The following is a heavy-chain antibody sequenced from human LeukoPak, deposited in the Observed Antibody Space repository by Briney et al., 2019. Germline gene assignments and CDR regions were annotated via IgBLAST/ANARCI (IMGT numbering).Heavy chain of an antibody. D-gene: IGHD3-22*01. CDR3: ARDIPYYYDSSGYFYY. CDR2: IYHSGST. CDR1: GYSISSGYY. V-gene: IGHV4-38-2*02. J-gene: IGHJ4*02. Sequence: PSETLSLTCAVSGYSISSGYYWGWIRQPPGKGLEWIGSIYHSGSTYYNPSLKSRVTISVDTSKNQFSLKLSSVVAADTAVYYCARDIPYYYDSSGYFYYWGQGTLVTVSS.